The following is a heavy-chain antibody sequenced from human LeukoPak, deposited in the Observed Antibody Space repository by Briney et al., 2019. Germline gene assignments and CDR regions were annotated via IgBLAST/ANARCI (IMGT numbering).Heavy chain of an antibody. CDR3: ARHYYDYVWGSYRYLAEIDY. J-gene: IGHJ4*02. D-gene: IGHD3-16*02. CDR1: GYTFTSYG. CDR2: ISAYNGNT. Sequence: GASVKVSCKASGYTFTSYGISWVRQAPGQGLEWMGWISAYNGNTNYAQKLQGRVTMTTDTSTSTAYMELRSLRSDDTAVYYCARHYYDYVWGSYRYLAEIDYWGQGTLVTVSS. V-gene: IGHV1-18*01.